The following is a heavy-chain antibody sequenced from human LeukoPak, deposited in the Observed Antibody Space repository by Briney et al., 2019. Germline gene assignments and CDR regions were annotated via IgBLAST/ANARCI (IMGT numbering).Heavy chain of an antibody. CDR1: GFTFSTYG. CDR3: ARGFDSGYDFGY. CDR2: IWYDGSNK. D-gene: IGHD5-12*01. J-gene: IGHJ4*02. V-gene: IGHV3-33*01. Sequence: PGRPLRLSCAASGFTFSTYGMHWVRQAPGKGLEWVAVIWYDGSNKYYIDSMRGRFTISRDNSRNTLYLQMNSLRAEDTAVYYCARGFDSGYDFGYWGQGTLVTVSS.